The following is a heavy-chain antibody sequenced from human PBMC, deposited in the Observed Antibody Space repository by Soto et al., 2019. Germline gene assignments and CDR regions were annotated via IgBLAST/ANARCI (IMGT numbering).Heavy chain of an antibody. CDR3: AREGVDSDVVTFFDY. Sequence: QVQLVQSGAEVKKPGSSVKVSCKTSGGTLSNYAISWLRQAPGQGPEWMGSIIPIFDTANYAQKFQGRVTITADESTSTVYMELSSLRSEDTAVHYCAREGVDSDVVTFFDYWGQGTLVTVSS. CDR1: GGTLSNYA. J-gene: IGHJ4*02. CDR2: IIPIFDTA. D-gene: IGHD5-18*01. V-gene: IGHV1-69*15.